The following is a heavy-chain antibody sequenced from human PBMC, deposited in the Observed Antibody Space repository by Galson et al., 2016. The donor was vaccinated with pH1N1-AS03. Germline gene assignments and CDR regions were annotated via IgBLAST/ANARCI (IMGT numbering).Heavy chain of an antibody. CDR3: ARKRPTHRDY. D-gene: IGHD4-11*01. Sequence: SLRLSCAAAGFTFSSYWMSWVRQAPGKGLEWVANIKVDGSEKYYVDSVKARFIISRDNTKNSLYFQVTSLRAEDTAVYYCARKRPTHRDYWGQGTLVTVSS. CDR2: IKVDGSEK. J-gene: IGHJ4*02. V-gene: IGHV3-7*01. CDR1: GFTFSSYW.